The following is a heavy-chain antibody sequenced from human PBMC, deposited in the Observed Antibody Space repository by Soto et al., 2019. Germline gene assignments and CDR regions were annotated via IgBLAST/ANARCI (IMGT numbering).Heavy chain of an antibody. Sequence: ASVKVSCKASGYTFTSYYMHWVRQAPGQGLEWMGMIIPSVGTASYAQKFQGRVTITADESTSTAYMELSSLRSEDTAVYYCARDQDYYYGMDVWGQGTTVTVS. CDR1: GYTFTSYY. CDR2: IIPSVGTA. CDR3: ARDQDYYYGMDV. V-gene: IGHV1-46*01. J-gene: IGHJ6*02.